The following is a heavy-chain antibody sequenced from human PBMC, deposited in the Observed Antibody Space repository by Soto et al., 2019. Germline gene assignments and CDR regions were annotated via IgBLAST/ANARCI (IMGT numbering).Heavy chain of an antibody. V-gene: IGHV3-23*01. CDR1: RFTFSSYA. Sequence: GSLRLSCAASRFTFSSYAMSWVRQAPGKGLEWVSAISGSGGSTNYADSVKGRFTISRDNSKNTLYLQMNSLRAEDTAVYYCAKLSYYYFDYWGQGTLVTVSS. CDR2: ISGSGGST. CDR3: AKLSYYYFDY. J-gene: IGHJ4*02. D-gene: IGHD3-10*01.